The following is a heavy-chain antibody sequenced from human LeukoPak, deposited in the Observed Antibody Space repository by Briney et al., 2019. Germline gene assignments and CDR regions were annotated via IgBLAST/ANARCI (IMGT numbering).Heavy chain of an antibody. Sequence: ASVKVSCKVSGYTLTELSMHWVRQAPGKGLEWMGGFDPEDGETIYAQKFQGRVTMTEDTSTDTAYMELSSLRSEDTAVYYCATVNSLGRRGGYFDYWGQGTLVTVSS. CDR3: ATVNSLGRRGGYFDY. J-gene: IGHJ4*02. V-gene: IGHV1-24*01. CDR2: FDPEDGET. CDR1: GYTLTELS. D-gene: IGHD1-1*01.